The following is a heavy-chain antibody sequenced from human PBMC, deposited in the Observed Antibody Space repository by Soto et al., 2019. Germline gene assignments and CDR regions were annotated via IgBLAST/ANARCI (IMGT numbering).Heavy chain of an antibody. CDR2: IKGDGTEK. CDR1: GLTFSHYW. Sequence: EAQLVESGGGLVQPGGSLRLSCAASGLTFSHYWMSWVRQAPGKGLELVANIKGDGTEKYYVDSVKGRFTIYRDNAENSLYLQMYSLRVEDTALYYCARTFDSDPWGQGTLVTVSS. CDR3: ARTFDSDP. D-gene: IGHD3-16*01. V-gene: IGHV3-7*05. J-gene: IGHJ5*02.